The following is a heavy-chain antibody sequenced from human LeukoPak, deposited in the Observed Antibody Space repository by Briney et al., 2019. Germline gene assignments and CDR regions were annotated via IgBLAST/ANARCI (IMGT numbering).Heavy chain of an antibody. CDR1: GGTFTSYA. V-gene: IGHV1-69*04. CDR2: IIPILGIA. D-gene: IGHD6-13*01. J-gene: IGHJ4*02. Sequence: SVKLSCKASGGTFTSYAITWVRQAPGQGLEWMGRIIPILGIANYAQKFQGRVTIAADKSTTTAYMELSSLRSEDTAVYYCARDRVSAAGIPPSGYWGQGTLVTVSS. CDR3: ARDRVSAAGIPPSGY.